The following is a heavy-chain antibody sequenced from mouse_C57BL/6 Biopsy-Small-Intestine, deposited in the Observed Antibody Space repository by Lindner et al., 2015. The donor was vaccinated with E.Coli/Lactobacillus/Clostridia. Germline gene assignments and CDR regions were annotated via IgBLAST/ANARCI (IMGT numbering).Heavy chain of an antibody. CDR3: ARDPTGDWYFDL. CDR2: INPISGGT. V-gene: IGHV1S81*02. J-gene: IGHJ1*01. CDR1: GYPFTAFY. D-gene: IGHD4-1*01. Sequence: SVKVSCKASGYPFTAFYMHWARQAPGQGLEWMGRINPISGGTNYAQEFQGRVTMTRDTSISTIYMEMSRLTSDDTAVYYCARDPTGDWYFDLWGRGTLVTVSS.